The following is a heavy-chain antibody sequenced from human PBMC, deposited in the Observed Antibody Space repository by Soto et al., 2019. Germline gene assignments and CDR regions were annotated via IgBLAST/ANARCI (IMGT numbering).Heavy chain of an antibody. V-gene: IGHV1-18*01. CDR2: ISAGNGNT. Sequence: RASVKVSCKASGYTFTSYGISWVRQAPGQGLEWMGWISAGNGNTNYAQKLQDRVTITTDTSTSTAYMELSSLRSEDTAVYYCAASGGDPLYYGMDVWGQGTTVTVSS. D-gene: IGHD2-21*01. J-gene: IGHJ6*02. CDR1: GYTFTSYG. CDR3: AASGGDPLYYGMDV.